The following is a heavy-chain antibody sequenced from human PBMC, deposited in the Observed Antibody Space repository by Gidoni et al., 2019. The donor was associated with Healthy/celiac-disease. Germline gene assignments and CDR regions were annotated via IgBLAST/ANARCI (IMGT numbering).Heavy chain of an antibody. D-gene: IGHD3-22*01. CDR2: IYYSGST. J-gene: IGHJ5*02. Sequence: QVQLQESGPGLVKPSQTLSLTCTVSVGSISSGDYYWSWIRQPPGKGLEWIGYIYYSGSTYYNPSLKSRVTIAVDTSKNQFSLKLSSVTAADTAVDYCARVAGDYDSSGYYYVINWFDPWGQGTLVTVSS. V-gene: IGHV4-30-4*01. CDR1: VGSISSGDYY. CDR3: ARVAGDYDSSGYYYVINWFDP.